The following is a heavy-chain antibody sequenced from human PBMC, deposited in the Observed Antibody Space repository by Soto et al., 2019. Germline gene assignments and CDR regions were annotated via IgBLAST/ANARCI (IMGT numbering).Heavy chain of an antibody. CDR3: ASDPPPIAARPCYYGMSV. V-gene: IGHV1-69*13. D-gene: IGHD6-6*01. J-gene: IGHJ6*02. CDR2: IIPIFGTA. Sequence: SVKVSCKASGGTFSSYAISWVRQAPGQGLEWMGGIIPIFGTANYAQKFQGRVTITADESTSTAYMELSSLRSEDTAETYCASDPPPIAARPCYYGMSVWGRGPTVTVPS. CDR1: GGTFSSYA.